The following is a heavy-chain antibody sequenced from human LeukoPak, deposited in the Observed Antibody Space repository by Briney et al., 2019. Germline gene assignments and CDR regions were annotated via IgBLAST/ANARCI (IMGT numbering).Heavy chain of an antibody. J-gene: IGHJ4*02. CDR3: ATTGGYPDY. CDR2: IYYSGST. CDR1: GGPISSYY. D-gene: IGHD1-14*01. V-gene: IGHV4-59*01. Sequence: SETLSLTCTVSGGPISSYYWSWIRQPPGRGLEWIGYIYYSGSTNYNPSLKSRVTISVDTSKNQFSLKLSSVTAADTAVYYCATTGGYPDYWGQGTLVTVSS.